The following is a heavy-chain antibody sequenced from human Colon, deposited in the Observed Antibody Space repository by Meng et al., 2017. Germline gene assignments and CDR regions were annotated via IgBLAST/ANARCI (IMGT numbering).Heavy chain of an antibody. D-gene: IGHD1-26*01. V-gene: IGHV3-30*18. CDR1: GFTFSSYV. CDR3: AKGRDTGSHYVPYFDY. Sequence: QVQLVQSGGGVVLPGSSLRLSCAASGFTFSSYVMHWVRQAPGEGLECVVVTSGDGSIKVYADSVKGRFTISRDNSKNTLFLQMDSLRAEDTAVYYCAKGRDTGSHYVPYFDYWGQGALVTVSS. CDR2: TSGDGSIK. J-gene: IGHJ4*02.